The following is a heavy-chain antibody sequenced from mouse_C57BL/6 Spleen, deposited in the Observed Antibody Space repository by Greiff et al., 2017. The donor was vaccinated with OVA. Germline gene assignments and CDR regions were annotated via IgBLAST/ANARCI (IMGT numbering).Heavy chain of an antibody. CDR3: ARGANWDGY. J-gene: IGHJ2*01. CDR1: GYTFTSYW. V-gene: IGHV1-64*01. Sequence: QVQLQQPGAELVKPGASVKLSCKASGYTFTSYWMHWVKQRPGQGLEWIGMIHPNSGSTNYNQKFKGKATLTVDTSSSTAYMQLSSLTSEDSAVYYCARGANWDGYWGQGTTLTVSS. CDR2: IHPNSGST. D-gene: IGHD4-1*01.